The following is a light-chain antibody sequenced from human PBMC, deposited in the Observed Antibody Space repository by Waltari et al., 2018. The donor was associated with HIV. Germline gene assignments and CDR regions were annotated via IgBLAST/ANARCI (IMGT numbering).Light chain of an antibody. J-gene: IGLJ2*01. CDR1: SSNIGSNY. V-gene: IGLV1-47*01. CDR2: RNN. CDR3: AAWDDSLSGPVI. Sequence: QSVLTQPPSASGTPGQRVTISCSGSSSNIGSNYVYWYQQFPGTAPKLLIYRNNQRPSGVPDRFSGSKSGTSASLAISGLRSEDEAGYYCAAWDDSLSGPVIFGGGTKLTVL.